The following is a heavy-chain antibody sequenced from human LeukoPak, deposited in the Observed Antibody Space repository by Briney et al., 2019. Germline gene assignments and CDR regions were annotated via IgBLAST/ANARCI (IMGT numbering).Heavy chain of an antibody. Sequence: SETLSLTCTVSGVSISSGGYYWNWIRQYPGKGLEWIGFLSYSGRTNCNPSLKSRITMSVDTSKNQFSLRLNSVTAADTAVYYCARKNDYGADYYIDVWGKGTAVSVSS. CDR1: GVSISSGGYY. J-gene: IGHJ6*03. CDR3: ARKNDYGADYYIDV. CDR2: LSYSGRT. D-gene: IGHD4-17*01. V-gene: IGHV4-31*03.